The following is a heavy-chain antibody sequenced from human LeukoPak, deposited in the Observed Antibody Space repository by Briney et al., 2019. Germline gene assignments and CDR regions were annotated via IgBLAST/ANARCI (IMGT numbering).Heavy chain of an antibody. D-gene: IGHD6-13*01. CDR1: GYDFKTYA. CDR3: ARGGGQTSTWRSFDL. J-gene: IGHJ4*02. V-gene: IGHV1-18*01. CDR2: ISGHNGET. Sequence: ASVKVSCKSSGYDFKTYAVSWVRQAPGQGLEWMGWISGHNGETEYAPNFRDRVTMTTDTSTSTAYIEMRSLSLDDTAVYFCARGGGQTSTWRSFDLWGQGTLVIVSS.